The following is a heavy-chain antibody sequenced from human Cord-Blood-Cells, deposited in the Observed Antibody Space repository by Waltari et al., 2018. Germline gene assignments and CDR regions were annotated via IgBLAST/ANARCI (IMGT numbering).Heavy chain of an antibody. CDR3: ARVNGDYNWFDP. Sequence: QVQLVQSGAEVKKPGSSVMVSCKASGGTFSSYTISWVRQAPGQGLEWMGRIIPILGIANYAQKFQGRVTITADKSTSTAYMELSSLRSEDTAVYYCARVNGDYNWFDPWGQGTLVTVSS. J-gene: IGHJ5*02. V-gene: IGHV1-69*02. CDR1: GGTFSSYT. CDR2: IIPILGIA. D-gene: IGHD4-17*01.